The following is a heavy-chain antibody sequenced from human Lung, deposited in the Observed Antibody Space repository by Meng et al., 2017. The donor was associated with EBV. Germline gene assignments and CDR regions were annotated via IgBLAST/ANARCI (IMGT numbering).Heavy chain of an antibody. Sequence: QEQIKQGGAGLLKPSATLPLICAVYSDSFSEYYWSGIRQLPGKGLEWIGEINHSGSTNYNPSLKSRVTMSLDTSKRQFSLRLNSVTAADTGVYYCARGSPTVATDSWGQGTLVTVSS. V-gene: IGHV4-34*01. D-gene: IGHD4-23*01. CDR2: INHSGST. CDR3: ARGSPTVATDS. CDR1: SDSFSEYY. J-gene: IGHJ4*02.